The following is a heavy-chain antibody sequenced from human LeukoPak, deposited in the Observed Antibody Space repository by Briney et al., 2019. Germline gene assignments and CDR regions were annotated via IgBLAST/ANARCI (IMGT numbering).Heavy chain of an antibody. J-gene: IGHJ4*02. V-gene: IGHV3-7*04. CDR1: GFXFSNYW. Sequence: GGSXRXSXVXXGFXFSNYWMTWVRQAPGKGLEWVANIKQDGGKKSYVDSVKGRFTISRDNAKNSLYLQMNSLRAEDTAIYYCTRVGYIDEGIDYWGQGTLVTVSS. D-gene: IGHD5-24*01. CDR3: TRVGYIDEGIDY. CDR2: IKQDGGKK.